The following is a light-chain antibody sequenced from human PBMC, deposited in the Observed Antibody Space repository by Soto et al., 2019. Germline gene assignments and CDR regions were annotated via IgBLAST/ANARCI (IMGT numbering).Light chain of an antibody. J-gene: IGLJ3*02. CDR3: CSYAGSYTLV. V-gene: IGLV2-11*01. Sequence: QSALAQPRSVSGSPGQSGAISCTGTSSDVGDYNYVSWYQQHPGKAPKLMIYDVSARPSGVPNRFSGSKSGNTASLTISGLQTEDEADYYCCSYAGSYTLVFGGGTKLTVL. CDR2: DVS. CDR1: SSDVGDYNY.